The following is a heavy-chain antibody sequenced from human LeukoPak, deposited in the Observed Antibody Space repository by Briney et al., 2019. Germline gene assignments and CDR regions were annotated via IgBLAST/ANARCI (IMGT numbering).Heavy chain of an antibody. CDR2: IYPGDSGP. D-gene: IGHD1-26*01. J-gene: IGHJ3*01. V-gene: IGHV5-51*01. CDR3: GMSGDRVPLQDDVFDV. CDR1: GYSFTSYC. Sequence: GESLKISCKVSGYSFTSYCIGWVRPMPGKGLEWMGIIYPGDSGPTYSPSFQGQVTISVDKFISTAYLQWSSLQASDTAMYYCGMSGDRVPLQDDVFDVWGQGTMVTVST.